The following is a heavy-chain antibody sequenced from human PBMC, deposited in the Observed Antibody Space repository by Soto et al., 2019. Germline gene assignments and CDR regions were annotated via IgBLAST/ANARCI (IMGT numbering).Heavy chain of an antibody. Sequence: ASVKVSFKASGYTFTGYYIHWVRQAPGQGLECMGWINPNSGGTNYAQKFQGWVTMTRDTSISTAYMELSRLRSDDTAVYYCARGLRSRGYSYGYYYYHGMDVWGQGTTVTVSS. J-gene: IGHJ6*02. CDR3: ARGLRSRGYSYGYYYYHGMDV. CDR2: INPNSGGT. D-gene: IGHD5-18*01. CDR1: GYTFTGYY. V-gene: IGHV1-2*04.